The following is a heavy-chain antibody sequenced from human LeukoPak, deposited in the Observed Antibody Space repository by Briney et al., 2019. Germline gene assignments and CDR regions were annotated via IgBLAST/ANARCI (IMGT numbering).Heavy chain of an antibody. Sequence: PSETLSLTCAVPGGSISSGGYSWSWIRQPPGQGLEWIGYIYRSGSTYYNPSPKSRVTISVDRSKNQFSLKLSSVTAADTAVYYCAGAPTSGVATSFDYWGQGTLVTVSS. D-gene: IGHD5-12*01. CDR1: GGSISSGGYS. CDR3: AGAPTSGVATSFDY. V-gene: IGHV4-30-2*01. J-gene: IGHJ4*02. CDR2: IYRSGST.